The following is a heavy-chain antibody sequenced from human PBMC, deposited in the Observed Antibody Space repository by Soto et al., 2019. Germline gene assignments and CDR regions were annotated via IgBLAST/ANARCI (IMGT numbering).Heavy chain of an antibody. CDR1: GYTFTGYY. Sequence: ASVKVSCKASGYTFTGYYMHWVRQAPGQGLEWMGWINPNSGGTNYAQKFQGRFTISRDNSTNMLYLQMNSLRAEDTAVYYCAKGGGPRGYYGMDVWGQGTSVTVSS. CDR2: INPNSGGT. J-gene: IGHJ6*02. V-gene: IGHV1-2*02. D-gene: IGHD2-15*01. CDR3: AKGGGPRGYYGMDV.